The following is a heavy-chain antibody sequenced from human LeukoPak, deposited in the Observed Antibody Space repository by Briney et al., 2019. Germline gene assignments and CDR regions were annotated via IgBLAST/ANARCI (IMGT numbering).Heavy chain of an antibody. CDR2: IANSGGT. CDR1: GFSISNYY. J-gene: IGHJ6*02. D-gene: IGHD3-9*01. V-gene: IGHV4-59*01. Sequence: SSETLSLTCTVTGFSISNYYWTWIRQPPGKDLEWIGYIANSGGTSYNPFRESRVTISEDTATNQISLKPSSVTAADTAVYYCARVPPPYYDILTRGYDMDVWGQGTTVTVSS. CDR3: ARVPPPYYDILTRGYDMDV.